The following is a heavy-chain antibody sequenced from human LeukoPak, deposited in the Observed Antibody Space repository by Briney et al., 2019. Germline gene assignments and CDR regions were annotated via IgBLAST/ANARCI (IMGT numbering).Heavy chain of an antibody. J-gene: IGHJ4*02. Sequence: SETLSLTCTVSGGSISSSSYYWGWIRQPPGKGLEWIGSIYYSGSTYHNPSLKSRVTISVDTSKNQFSLKLSSVTAADTAVYYCASLSGYEADYWGQGTLVTVSS. CDR1: GGSISSSSYY. CDR2: IYYSGST. V-gene: IGHV4-39*01. D-gene: IGHD5-12*01. CDR3: ASLSGYEADY.